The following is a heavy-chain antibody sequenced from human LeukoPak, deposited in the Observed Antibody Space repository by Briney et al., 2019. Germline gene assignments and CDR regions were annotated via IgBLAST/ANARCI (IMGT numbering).Heavy chain of an antibody. D-gene: IGHD6-13*01. Sequence: GESLKISCKGSGYSFTSYWIGWVRQMPGKGLEWMGIIYPGDSDTRYGPSFQGQVTISADKSISTAYLQWSSLKASDTAMYYCARPPTAAGTNRDAFDIWGQGTMVTVSS. CDR2: IYPGDSDT. V-gene: IGHV5-51*01. CDR1: GYSFTSYW. CDR3: ARPPTAAGTNRDAFDI. J-gene: IGHJ3*02.